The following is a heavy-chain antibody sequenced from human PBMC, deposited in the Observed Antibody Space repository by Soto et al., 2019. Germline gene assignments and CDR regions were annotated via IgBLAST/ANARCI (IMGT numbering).Heavy chain of an antibody. CDR1: GIPVSSNY. Sequence: EVQLVESGGGLVQPGGSLRLSCAASGIPVSSNYMTWVRQARGKGLEWVSVLHSGGDTYYANSVKGRFTISRHDSTNTLFLQMNSLTPEDTAVHYCARDGPCYHASRMDVWGQGTTVTVSS. J-gene: IGHJ6*02. CDR3: ARDGPCYHASRMDV. V-gene: IGHV3-53*04. CDR2: LHSGGDT. D-gene: IGHD2-2*01.